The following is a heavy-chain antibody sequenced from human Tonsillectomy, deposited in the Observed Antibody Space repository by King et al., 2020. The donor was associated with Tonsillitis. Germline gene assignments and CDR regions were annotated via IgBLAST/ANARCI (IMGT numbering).Heavy chain of an antibody. V-gene: IGHV4-34*01. CDR3: AGDIVVVPAAPLGY. CDR2: INHSGST. D-gene: IGHD2-2*01. CDR1: GGSFSGYY. Sequence: VQLQQWGAGLLKPSETLSLTCAVYGGSFSGYYWSWIRQPPGKGLEWIGEINHSGSTNYNPSLKSRVTISVDTSKNQFSLTLSSVTAADTAVYYCAGDIVVVPAAPLGYWGQGTLVTVSS. J-gene: IGHJ4*02.